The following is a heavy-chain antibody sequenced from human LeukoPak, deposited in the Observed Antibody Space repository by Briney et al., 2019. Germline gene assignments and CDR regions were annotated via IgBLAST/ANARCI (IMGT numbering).Heavy chain of an antibody. CDR1: GFTFNSYW. V-gene: IGHV3-7*01. D-gene: IGHD3-22*01. CDR2: IKQDGSEK. Sequence: GGSLRLSCAASGFTFNSYWMSWVRQAPGKGPEWVANIKQDGSEKYYVDSVKGRFTISRDNAKNSLYLQMNSLRAEDTAVYYCAREDNYYDSSGYQNLDYWGQGTLVTVSS. CDR3: AREDNYYDSSGYQNLDY. J-gene: IGHJ4*02.